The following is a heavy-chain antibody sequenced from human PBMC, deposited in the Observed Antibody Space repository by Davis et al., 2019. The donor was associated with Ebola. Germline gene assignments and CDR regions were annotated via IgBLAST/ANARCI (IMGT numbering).Heavy chain of an antibody. CDR2: IYYSGST. V-gene: IGHV4-61*01. CDR1: GGSVSSGSYY. Sequence: SETLSLTCTVSGGSVSSGSYYWTWIRQPPGKGLEWIGYIYYSGSTNYNPSLKSRVTISVDTSKNQFSLKLSSVTAADTAVYYCARDGGATTVTPYNWFDPWGQGTLVTVSS. CDR3: ARDGGATTVTPYNWFDP. D-gene: IGHD4-17*01. J-gene: IGHJ5*02.